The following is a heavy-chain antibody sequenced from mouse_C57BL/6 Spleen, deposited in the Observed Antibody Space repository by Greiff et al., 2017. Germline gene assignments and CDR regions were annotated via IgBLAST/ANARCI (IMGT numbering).Heavy chain of an antibody. CDR3: ARLYEYDGGRPWFAY. Sequence: EVMLVESGGDLVKPGGSLKLSCAASGFTFSSYGMSWVRQTPDKRLEWVATISSGGSYTYYPDSVKGRFTISRDNAKNTLYLQMSSLKSEDTAMYYCARLYEYDGGRPWFAYWGQGTLVTVSA. J-gene: IGHJ3*01. CDR2: ISSGGSYT. D-gene: IGHD2-4*01. V-gene: IGHV5-6*01. CDR1: GFTFSSYG.